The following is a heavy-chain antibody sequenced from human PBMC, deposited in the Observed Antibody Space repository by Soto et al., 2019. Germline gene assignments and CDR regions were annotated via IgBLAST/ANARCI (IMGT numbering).Heavy chain of an antibody. Sequence: SETLSLTCTVSGDSINSGGHSWSWIRQPPGEALEWIGYIYQTGTTQYNPSLSSRVSISADRSKNQFSLHLTSVTAADTAVYYCARAVFCTDGFCFPNWLDPWGQGILVTVSS. CDR2: IYQTGTT. D-gene: IGHD2-8*01. J-gene: IGHJ5*02. CDR3: ARAVFCTDGFCFPNWLDP. V-gene: IGHV4-30-2*01. CDR1: GDSINSGGHS.